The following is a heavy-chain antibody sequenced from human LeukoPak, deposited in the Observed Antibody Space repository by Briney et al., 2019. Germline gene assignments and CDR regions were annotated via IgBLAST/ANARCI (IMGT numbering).Heavy chain of an antibody. V-gene: IGHV1-3*01. CDR1: GYTFTSYA. Sequence: GASVKVSCKASGYTFTSYAMHWVRQAPGQRLEWMGWINAGNGNTKYSQKFQGRVTITRDTSASTAYMELSSLRSEDTAAYYCARDYSSSWYNWFDPWGQGTLVTVSS. CDR2: INAGNGNT. D-gene: IGHD6-13*01. J-gene: IGHJ5*02. CDR3: ARDYSSSWYNWFDP.